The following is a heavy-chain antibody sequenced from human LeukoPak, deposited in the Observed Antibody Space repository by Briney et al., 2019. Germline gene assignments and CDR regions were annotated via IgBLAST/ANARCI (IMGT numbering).Heavy chain of an antibody. D-gene: IGHD2-15*01. Sequence: GASVKVSCKASGYTFTGYYMHWVRQAPGQXLXWMGWINPNSGGTNYAQKFQGRVTMTRDTSISTAYMELSRLRSDDTAVYYCARDIVVVVAATPSYYFDYWGQGTLVTVSS. CDR1: GYTFTGYY. CDR3: ARDIVVVVAATPSYYFDY. CDR2: INPNSGGT. V-gene: IGHV1-2*02. J-gene: IGHJ4*02.